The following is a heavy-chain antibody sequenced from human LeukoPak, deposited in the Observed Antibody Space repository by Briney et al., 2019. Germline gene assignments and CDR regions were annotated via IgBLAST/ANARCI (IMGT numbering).Heavy chain of an antibody. D-gene: IGHD6-19*01. V-gene: IGHV1-69*13. CDR3: AKNRIAVQNWFDP. J-gene: IGHJ5*02. CDR1: GYTFTSYG. CDR2: IIPIFGTA. Sequence: SVKVSCKASGYTFTSYGISWVRQAPGQGLEWMGGIIPIFGTANYAQKFQGRVTITADESTSTAYMELSSLRSEDTAVYYCAKNRIAVQNWFDPWGQGTLVTVSS.